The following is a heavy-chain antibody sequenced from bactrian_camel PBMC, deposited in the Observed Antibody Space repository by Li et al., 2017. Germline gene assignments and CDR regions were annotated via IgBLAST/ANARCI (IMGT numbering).Heavy chain of an antibody. CDR1: GFRFRNYG. V-gene: IGHV3S1*01. D-gene: IGHD2*01. Sequence: QLVESGGGLVQPGGSLTLSCAGSGFRFRNYGMSWVRQAPGKGLEWVSSVDDEGTTTRYADSVQGRFTISRDNAKNTPYLQLTSLKTEDTAMYYCAKHQVVGSYSGYDDWGQGTQVTVS. J-gene: IGHJ4*01. CDR2: VDDEGTTT. CDR3: AKHQVVGSYSGYDD.